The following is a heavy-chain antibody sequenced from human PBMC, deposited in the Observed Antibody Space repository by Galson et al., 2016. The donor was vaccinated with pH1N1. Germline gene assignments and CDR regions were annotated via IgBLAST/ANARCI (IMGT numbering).Heavy chain of an antibody. CDR1: GFTFTAYS. CDR2: ITSNSFYI. J-gene: IGHJ6*03. D-gene: IGHD1-26*01. Sequence: SLRLSCAASGFTFTAYSMNWVRQAPGKGLEWVASITSNSFYIYYTDSVKGRFTISRDNAKNSLYLHMNSLSAEDTAVYFCARDPGRPRLYYMDVWAKGPRSPSP. CDR3: ARDPGRPRLYYMDV. V-gene: IGHV3-21*01.